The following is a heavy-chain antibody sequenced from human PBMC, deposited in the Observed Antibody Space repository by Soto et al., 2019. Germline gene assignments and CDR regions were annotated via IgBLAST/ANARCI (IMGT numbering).Heavy chain of an antibody. V-gene: IGHV3-74*01. D-gene: IGHD6-19*01. CDR2: INSYGSST. J-gene: IGHJ4*02. CDR3: ARDGYSSGWYLEY. Sequence: SLGLSCAASSFTFSSYWMHWGRQAPGTGLVWVSRINSYGSSTSYADSVKGRFTISRDNAKNTLYLQMNSLRAEDTAVYYCARDGYSSGWYLEYWGQGTLVTVSS. CDR1: SFTFSSYW.